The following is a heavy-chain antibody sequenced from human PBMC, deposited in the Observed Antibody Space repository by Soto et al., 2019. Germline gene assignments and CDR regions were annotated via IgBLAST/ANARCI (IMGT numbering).Heavy chain of an antibody. D-gene: IGHD4-17*01. CDR1: GGSMSRGDYY. CDR3: ARDYGDTYYYYGMDV. J-gene: IGHJ6*02. V-gene: IGHV4-30-4*01. CDR2: IYHTGST. Sequence: SETLSLTCTVSGGSMSRGDYYWSWIRQPPGKGLEWIGFIYHTGSTYYSPSLKNRITINPDTSKNQFSLQLNSVTPEDTAVYYCARDYGDTYYYYGMDVWGQGTTVTVSS.